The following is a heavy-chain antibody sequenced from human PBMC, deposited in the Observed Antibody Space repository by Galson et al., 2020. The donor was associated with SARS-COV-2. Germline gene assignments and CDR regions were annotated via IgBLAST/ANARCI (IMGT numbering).Heavy chain of an antibody. J-gene: IGHJ4*01. CDR3: ATFKDYYGSGGV. CDR1: GLNFRDHW. V-gene: IGHV3-74*01. CDR2: INSDGSTT. D-gene: IGHD3-10*01. Sequence: GGSLRLSCAGAGLNFRDHWMHWVRQVPGKGLVWVSRINSDGSTTFYADSVKGRFTISRDNAKNTLYLQMNSLRAEDTAIYYCATFKDYYGSGGVWGQEPWSPSPQ.